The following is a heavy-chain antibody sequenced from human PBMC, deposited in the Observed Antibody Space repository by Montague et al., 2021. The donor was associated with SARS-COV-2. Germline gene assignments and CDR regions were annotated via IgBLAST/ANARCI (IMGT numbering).Heavy chain of an antibody. J-gene: IGHJ3*02. CDR2: ISSSGRTI. CDR3: ARSYYYDSSGYYPDAFDI. CDR1: GFTFSSSE. Sequence: LSLSASGFTFSSSEMNWVRQAPGKGLEWVSYISSSGRTIYYADSVKGRLTISRNNAKNSLYLQMNSLRAEDTAVYYCARSYYYDSSGYYPDAFDIWGQGTMVTVSS. V-gene: IGHV3-48*03. D-gene: IGHD3-22*01.